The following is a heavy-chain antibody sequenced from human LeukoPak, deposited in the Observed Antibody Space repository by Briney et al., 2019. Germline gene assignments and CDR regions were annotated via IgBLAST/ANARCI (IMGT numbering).Heavy chain of an antibody. V-gene: IGHV4-39*01. CDR3: ARTSGTGWSY. J-gene: IGHJ4*02. CDR1: GGSISSSSYY. D-gene: IGHD3-9*01. Sequence: SETLSLTCTVSGGSISSSSYYWGWIRQPPGKGLEWIGSIYYSGSTYYNPSLKSRVTISVDTSKNQFSLKLSSVTAADTAVYYCARTSGTGWSYWGQGTLVIVSS. CDR2: IYYSGST.